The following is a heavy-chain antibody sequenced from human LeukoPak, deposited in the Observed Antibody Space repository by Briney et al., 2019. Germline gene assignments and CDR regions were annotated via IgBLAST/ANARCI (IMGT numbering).Heavy chain of an antibody. CDR1: GFSFSNWA. V-gene: IGHV3-23*01. CDR2: FTRNDETT. J-gene: IGHJ3*02. Sequence: HPGGSLRLSCAASGFSFSNWAMSWVRQAPGKGLEWVSGFTRNDETTSYADSVKGRFTISRDNSKNTLYLQMSSLRAEDTAVYYCAKDYYGSGSLLDAFDIWGQGTMVTVSS. D-gene: IGHD3-10*01. CDR3: AKDYYGSGSLLDAFDI.